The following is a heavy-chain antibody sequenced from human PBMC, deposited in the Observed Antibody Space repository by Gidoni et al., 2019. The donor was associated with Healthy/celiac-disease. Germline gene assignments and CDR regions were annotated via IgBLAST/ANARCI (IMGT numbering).Heavy chain of an antibody. V-gene: IGHV4-61*01. Sequence: QVQLQESGPGLVKPSETLSLTCTVSVGSVSSGSYYWSWIRQPPGKGLEWIGYIYYSGSTNYNPALKSRVTISVDTSKNQFSLKLSSVTAADTAVYYCARDTRSPIFGVVISPYNWFDPWGQGTLVTVSS. CDR3: ARDTRSPIFGVVISPYNWFDP. CDR2: IYYSGST. D-gene: IGHD3-3*01. CDR1: VGSVSSGSYY. J-gene: IGHJ5*02.